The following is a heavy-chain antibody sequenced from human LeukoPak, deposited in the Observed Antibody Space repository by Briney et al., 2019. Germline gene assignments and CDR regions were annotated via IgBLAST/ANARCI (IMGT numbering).Heavy chain of an antibody. CDR3: ARGPYAYTSSATLGSYNWFDP. V-gene: IGHV5-51*01. Sequence: GESLKISCKGSGYSFPNCWIGWVRQMPGKGLEWMGIIYPGDSDTRYSPSFQDQVTISVDRSISTAYLQWSSLKASDTAMYYCARGPYAYTSSATLGSYNWFDPWGQGSLVTVSS. J-gene: IGHJ5*02. CDR2: IYPGDSDT. D-gene: IGHD2-2*02. CDR1: GYSFPNCW.